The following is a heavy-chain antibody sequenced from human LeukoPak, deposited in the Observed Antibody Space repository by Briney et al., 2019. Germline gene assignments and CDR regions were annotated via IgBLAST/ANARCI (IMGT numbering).Heavy chain of an antibody. CDR3: ARDSVHGRDGYPSS. D-gene: IGHD5-24*01. CDR2: INPNSGGT. Sequence: ASVKVSCKASGYTFAGYYMHWVRQAPGQGLEWMGWINPNSGGTNYAQKFQGRVTMTRDTSISTAYMELSRLRSDDTAVCYCARDSVHGRDGYPSSWGQGTLVTVSS. CDR1: GYTFAGYY. J-gene: IGHJ5*02. V-gene: IGHV1-2*02.